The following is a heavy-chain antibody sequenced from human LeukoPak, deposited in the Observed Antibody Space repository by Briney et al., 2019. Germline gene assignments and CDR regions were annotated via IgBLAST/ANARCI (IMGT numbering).Heavy chain of an antibody. CDR2: ISSSGSTI. CDR3: AREPTYTSSWYTSCDY. CDR1: GFTFSSYE. D-gene: IGHD6-13*01. V-gene: IGHV3-48*03. Sequence: GGSLRLSCAASGFTFSSYEMNWVRQAPGKGLEWVSYISSSGSTIYYSDSVKGRFTISRDNAKNSLYLHMNSLRAEDTAVYYCAREPTYTSSWYTSCDYWGQGTLVTVSS. J-gene: IGHJ4*02.